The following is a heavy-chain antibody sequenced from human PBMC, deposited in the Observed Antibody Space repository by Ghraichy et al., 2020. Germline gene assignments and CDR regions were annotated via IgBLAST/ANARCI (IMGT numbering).Heavy chain of an antibody. CDR3: STLGIAAAGTA. CDR1: GLTFGSYA. J-gene: IGHJ5*02. D-gene: IGHD6-13*01. CDR2: ISESGDTT. Sequence: GGSLRLSCATSGLTFGSYAMSWVRRAPGKGLECVSVISESGDTTFYADSVKGRFTIARDNSRKTVFLQMNDLRVEDTAIYYCSTLGIAAAGTAWGQGTLVNVSS. V-gene: IGHV3-23*01.